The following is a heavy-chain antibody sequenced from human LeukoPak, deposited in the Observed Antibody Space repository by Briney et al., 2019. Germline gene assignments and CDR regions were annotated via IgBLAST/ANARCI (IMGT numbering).Heavy chain of an antibody. CDR2: INHSGST. D-gene: IGHD6-6*01. J-gene: IGHJ5*02. CDR3: ASRIAAGLGRFDP. V-gene: IGHV4-34*01. Sequence: PSETLSLTCAVYGGSFSGYYWSWIRQPPGKGLEWIGEINHSGSTNYNPSLKSRVTISVDTSKNQFSLKLSSVTAADTAVYYCASRIAAGLGRFDPWGQGTLVTVSS. CDR1: GGSFSGYY.